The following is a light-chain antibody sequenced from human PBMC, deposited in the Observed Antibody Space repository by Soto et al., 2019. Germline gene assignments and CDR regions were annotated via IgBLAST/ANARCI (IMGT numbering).Light chain of an antibody. CDR1: SSDVGTYNY. Sequence: QSALTQPRSVSGSLGQSVTISCTGTSSDVGTYNYVSWYQQHPGKDPKVMIYDVSERPSGVPDRFSGSKSGNTASLTISGLQAEDEADYYCCSYAGSPRYVLGTGTKLTVL. CDR3: CSYAGSPRYV. J-gene: IGLJ1*01. V-gene: IGLV2-11*01. CDR2: DVS.